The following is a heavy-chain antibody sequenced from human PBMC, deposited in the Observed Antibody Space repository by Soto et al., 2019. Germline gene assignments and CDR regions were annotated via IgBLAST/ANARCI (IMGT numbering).Heavy chain of an antibody. D-gene: IGHD4-4*01. CDR1: GGTFSSYA. Sequence: QGQLVQSGAEVKKPGSSVKVSCKASGGTFSSYAISWVRQAPGQGLEWMGGIIPIFGTANYAQKFQGRVTITADESTSTAYMELSSLRSEDTAVYYWAIRTETYSYYYYGMDVWGQGTTVTVSS. J-gene: IGHJ6*02. CDR2: IIPIFGTA. V-gene: IGHV1-69*12. CDR3: AIRTETYSYYYYGMDV.